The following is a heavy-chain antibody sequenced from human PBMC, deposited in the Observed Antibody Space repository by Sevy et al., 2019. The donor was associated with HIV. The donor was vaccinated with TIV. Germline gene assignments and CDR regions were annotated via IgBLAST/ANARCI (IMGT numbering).Heavy chain of an antibody. CDR1: GFSFRSYW. Sequence: GGSLRLSCAASGFSFRSYWMTWVRQAPGKGLEWVASIYQDGSEKYYMDSVKGRFTVSRDNAKKSRFLQMNSLRVEDTAVYYCARGGSYGDYMLSYYYGMDVWGQGTTVTVSS. V-gene: IGHV3-7*01. J-gene: IGHJ6*02. CDR2: IYQDGSEK. D-gene: IGHD3-16*01. CDR3: ARGGSYGDYMLSYYYGMDV.